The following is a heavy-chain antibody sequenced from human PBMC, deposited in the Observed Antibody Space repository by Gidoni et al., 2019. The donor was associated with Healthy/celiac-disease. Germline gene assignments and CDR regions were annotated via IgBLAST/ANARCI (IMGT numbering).Heavy chain of an antibody. D-gene: IGHD1-26*01. CDR3: AREVVGATMGFDY. Sequence: EVQLVESGGGLVKPGGSLRLSCEASGFTFSSYSMNWVRQAPGKGLEWVSSISSSSSYIYYADSVKGRFTISRDNAKNSLYLQMNSLRAEDTAVYYCAREVVGATMGFDYWGQGTLVTVSS. V-gene: IGHV3-21*01. CDR2: ISSSSSYI. J-gene: IGHJ4*02. CDR1: GFTFSSYS.